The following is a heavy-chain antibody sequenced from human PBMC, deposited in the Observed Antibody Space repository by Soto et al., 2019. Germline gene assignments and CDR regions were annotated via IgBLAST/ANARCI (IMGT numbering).Heavy chain of an antibody. J-gene: IGHJ4*02. CDR2: IYSGGST. CDR3: ARDYDILTGKLFDY. V-gene: IGHV3-66*01. CDR1: GFTVSSNY. Sequence: GGSLRLSCAASGFTVSSNYMSWVRQAPGKGLEWVSVIYSGGSTYYADSVKGRFTISRDNSKNTLYLQMNSLRAEDTAVYYCARDYDILTGKLFDYWGQGTLVTVSS. D-gene: IGHD3-9*01.